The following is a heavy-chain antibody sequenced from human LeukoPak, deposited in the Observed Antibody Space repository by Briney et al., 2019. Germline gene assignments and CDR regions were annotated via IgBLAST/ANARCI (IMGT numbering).Heavy chain of an antibody. CDR1: GGSFSGYY. D-gene: IGHD3-10*01. CDR2: INHSGST. V-gene: IGHV4-34*01. J-gene: IGHJ4*02. Sequence: SETLSLTCAVYGGSFSGYYWSWIRQPPGKGLEWIGEINHSGSTNCNPSLKSRVTISVDTSKNQFSLKLSSVTAADTAVYYCARGLSYGSGSYYYDYWGQGTLVTVSS. CDR3: ARGLSYGSGSYYYDY.